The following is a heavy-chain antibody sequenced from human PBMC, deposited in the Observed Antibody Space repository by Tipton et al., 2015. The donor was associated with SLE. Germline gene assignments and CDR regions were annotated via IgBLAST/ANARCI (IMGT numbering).Heavy chain of an antibody. D-gene: IGHD6-13*01. CDR2: TNPSGNT. CDR3: AREDVAADGALDV. J-gene: IGHJ3*01. V-gene: IGHV4-34*01. CDR1: GGSFSGYS. Sequence: TLSLTCAVYGGSFSGYSWSWIRQPPGKGLEWIGQTNPSGNTNYNTSLKSRVTISVDTSKNQFSLTVNSVTAADTAVYYCAREDVAADGALDVWGQGTMVTVSS.